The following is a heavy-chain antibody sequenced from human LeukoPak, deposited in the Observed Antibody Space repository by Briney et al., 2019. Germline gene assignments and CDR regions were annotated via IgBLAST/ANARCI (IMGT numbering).Heavy chain of an antibody. D-gene: IGHD1-26*01. CDR1: GGSISSSSYY. J-gene: IGHJ3*02. CDR2: IYHSGST. Sequence: SETLSLTCTVSGGSISSSSYYWGWIRQPPGKGLECIGSIYHSGSTYYNPSLKSRVTISVDTSKNQFSLKLSSVTAADTAVYYCARVGGSYYAFDIWGQGTMVAVSS. CDR3: ARVGGSYYAFDI. V-gene: IGHV4-39*07.